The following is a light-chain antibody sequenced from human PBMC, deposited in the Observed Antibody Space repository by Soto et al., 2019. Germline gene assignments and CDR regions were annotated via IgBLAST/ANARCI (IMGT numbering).Light chain of an antibody. CDR2: DAS. V-gene: IGKV1-39*01. CDR3: QQSYSTPWT. Sequence: DIQMTQSPSSLSASVGDRVTITCRASQSISSYLNWYQHKPGKAPKLLIYDASSLQSGVPSRFSGSGSGTDFTLTINSLQPEDFATYSCQQSYSTPWTFGQGTKVEIK. J-gene: IGKJ1*01. CDR1: QSISSY.